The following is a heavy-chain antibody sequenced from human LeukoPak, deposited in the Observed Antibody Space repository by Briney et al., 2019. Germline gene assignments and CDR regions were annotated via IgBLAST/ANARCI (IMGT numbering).Heavy chain of an antibody. CDR1: GGTFTSYG. V-gene: IGHV1-18*01. CDR3: ARERPYYYDSSGSRWFDP. D-gene: IGHD3-22*01. Sequence: GASVKVSCKASGGTFTSYGISWVRQAPGQGLEWMGWISAYNGNTNYAQKLQGRVTMTTDTSTSTAYMELRSLRSDDTAVYYCARERPYYYDSSGSRWFDPWGQGTLVTVSS. J-gene: IGHJ5*02. CDR2: ISAYNGNT.